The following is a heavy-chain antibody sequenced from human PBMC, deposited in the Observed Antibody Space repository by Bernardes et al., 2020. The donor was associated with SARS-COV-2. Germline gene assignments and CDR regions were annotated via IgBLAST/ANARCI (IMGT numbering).Heavy chain of an antibody. CDR3: AKIKNTVGGNPYLSYSYAMDV. Sequence: SETLSLTCTVSGGSISSGGYYWSWIRQHPGKGLEWIGYIYYSGSTYYNPSLKSRVTISVDTSKNQFSLKLSSVTAEDTAVYYCAKIKNTVGGNPYLSYSYAMDVWGHGTTVTVSS. V-gene: IGHV4-31*03. D-gene: IGHD6-19*01. J-gene: IGHJ6*02. CDR1: GGSISSGGYY. CDR2: IYYSGST.